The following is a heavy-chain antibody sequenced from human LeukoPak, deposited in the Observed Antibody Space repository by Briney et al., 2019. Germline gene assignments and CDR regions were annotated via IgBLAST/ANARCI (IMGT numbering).Heavy chain of an antibody. Sequence: ASVKVSCKASGYTFTSYGISWVRQAPGQGLEWMGWISAYNGNTNYAQKLQGRVTMTTDTSTSTAYMELRSLRSDDTAVYYCARGPDSSGYCYYFDYWGQGTLVTVSS. CDR3: ARGPDSSGYCYYFDY. CDR2: ISAYNGNT. CDR1: GYTFTSYG. J-gene: IGHJ4*02. V-gene: IGHV1-18*01. D-gene: IGHD3-22*01.